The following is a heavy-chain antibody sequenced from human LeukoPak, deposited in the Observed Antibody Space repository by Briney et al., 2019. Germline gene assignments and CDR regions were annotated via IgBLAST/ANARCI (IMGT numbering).Heavy chain of an antibody. J-gene: IGHJ4*02. CDR3: ARMGGYSGYATH. V-gene: IGHV4-59*08. Sequence: SETLSLTCTVSGGSISTYYWSWIRQPPGKGLEWIGYIHYSGTTNYNPSLKNRVTISLDTSKNQFSLDVSSVTVADTAVYYCARMGGYSGYATHWGQGALVTVSS. CDR1: GGSISTYY. CDR2: IHYSGTT. D-gene: IGHD5-12*01.